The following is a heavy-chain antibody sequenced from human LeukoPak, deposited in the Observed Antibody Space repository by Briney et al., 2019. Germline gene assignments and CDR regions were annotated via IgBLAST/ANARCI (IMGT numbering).Heavy chain of an antibody. CDR1: GGSFSGYY. CDR3: WARGIVVVTAITPYYFDY. Sequence: SETLSLTCAVYGGSFSGYYWSWLRQPPGKGLEWIGEINHSGSTNYNPSLKSRVTISVDTSKNQFSLKLSSVTAADTAVYYCWARGIVVVTAITPYYFDYWGQGTLVTVSS. D-gene: IGHD2-21*02. CDR2: INHSGST. V-gene: IGHV4-34*01. J-gene: IGHJ4*02.